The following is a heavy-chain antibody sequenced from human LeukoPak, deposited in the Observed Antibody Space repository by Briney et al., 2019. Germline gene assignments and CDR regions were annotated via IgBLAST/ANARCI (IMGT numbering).Heavy chain of an antibody. D-gene: IGHD6-19*01. CDR1: GDSVSRDSIA. Sequence: SQTLSLTCAISGDSVSRDSIAWNWIRQSPSRGLEWLGRTYYKSAWYNDYAVSVKGRISINPDTSKNQFSLQLNSVTPEDTAVYYCARGTGWPQFDYWGQGTLVTVSS. CDR3: ARGTGWPQFDY. V-gene: IGHV6-1*01. J-gene: IGHJ4*02. CDR2: TYYKSAWYN.